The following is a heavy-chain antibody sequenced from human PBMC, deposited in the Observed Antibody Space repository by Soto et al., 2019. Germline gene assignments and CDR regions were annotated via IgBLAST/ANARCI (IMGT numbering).Heavy chain of an antibody. CDR1: GYSFTSYW. D-gene: IGHD2-2*01. Sequence: GESLKLSCKGSGYSFTSYWIGWVRQMPGKGLEWMGIIYPGDSDTRYSPSFQGQVTISADKSISTAYLQWSSLKASDTAMYYCAVARDQPLLWFDYWGQGTLVTVSS. V-gene: IGHV5-51*01. CDR2: IYPGDSDT. J-gene: IGHJ4*02. CDR3: AVARDQPLLWFDY.